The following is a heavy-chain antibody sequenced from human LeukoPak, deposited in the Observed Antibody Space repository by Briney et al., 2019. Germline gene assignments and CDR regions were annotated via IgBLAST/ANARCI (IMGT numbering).Heavy chain of an antibody. D-gene: IGHD3-22*01. Sequence: GGSLRLSCAASGFTFSSYSMNWVRQAPGKGLEWVSSISSSSSYIYYADSVKGRFTISRDNAKNSLYLQMNSLRAEDTAVYYCARDTGAYYDSGGLDYWGQGTLVTVSS. CDR3: ARDTGAYYDSGGLDY. CDR2: ISSSSSYI. CDR1: GFTFSSYS. V-gene: IGHV3-21*01. J-gene: IGHJ4*02.